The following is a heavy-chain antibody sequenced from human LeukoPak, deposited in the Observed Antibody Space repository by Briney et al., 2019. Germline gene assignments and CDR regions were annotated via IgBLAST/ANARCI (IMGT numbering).Heavy chain of an antibody. CDR3: AKDYSDSRVADVFLEY. Sequence: GGSLRLSCAASGFTFSSYAMSWFRQAPGKGLEWVSGITSGFTPHYADSVKGRFTISRDNSKNTFHLQLNSLRAEDTAVYYCAKDYSDSRVADVFLEYWGQGTLVTVSS. V-gene: IGHV3-23*01. CDR2: ITSGFTP. CDR1: GFTFSSYA. J-gene: IGHJ4*02. D-gene: IGHD2-15*01.